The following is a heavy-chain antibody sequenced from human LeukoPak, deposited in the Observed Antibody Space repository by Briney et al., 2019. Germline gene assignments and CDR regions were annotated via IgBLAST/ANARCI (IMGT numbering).Heavy chain of an antibody. D-gene: IGHD5-18*01. V-gene: IGHV3-23*01. Sequence: PGGSLGLSCAASGFTFSNFAMNWVRQAPGKGLEWVSTISGSGGSTYYADSVKGRFTISRDNSKNTLFLQMNSLRAEDTAVYYCAKRTRGYSYGTLDYWGQGTLVTVSS. CDR2: ISGSGGST. CDR3: AKRTRGYSYGTLDY. J-gene: IGHJ4*02. CDR1: GFTFSNFA.